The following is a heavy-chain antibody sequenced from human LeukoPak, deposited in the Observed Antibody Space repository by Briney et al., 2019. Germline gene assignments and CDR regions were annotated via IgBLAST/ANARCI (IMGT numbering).Heavy chain of an antibody. D-gene: IGHD5-18*01. J-gene: IGHJ4*02. CDR3: AILDTAMVNGDY. Sequence: PGGSLRLSCSASGITFSSYWMSWVRQAPGEGLEWVANIKQEGGENKLVDSVKGRVTIFRDNDTNSLYLQMISLRAEDTAMYYCAILDTAMVNGDYWGQGTLVTVSS. V-gene: IGHV3-7*01. CDR1: GITFSSYW. CDR2: IKQEGGEN.